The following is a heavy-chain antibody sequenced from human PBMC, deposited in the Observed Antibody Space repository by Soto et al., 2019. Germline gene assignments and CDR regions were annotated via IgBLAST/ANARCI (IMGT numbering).Heavy chain of an antibody. D-gene: IGHD5-12*01. CDR2: IHYNGNT. J-gene: IGHJ4*02. CDR3: ARAIGGYDFDY. CDR1: XGXXXXXX. Sequence: SETLSLTXXVSXGXXXXXXXXXXXQPPGKGLEWMGYIHYNGNTNHNPSLKSRVTISVDTSKNQFSLKLTSVTAADTAVHYCARAIGGYDFDYWGQGILVTVSS. V-gene: IGHV4-59*01.